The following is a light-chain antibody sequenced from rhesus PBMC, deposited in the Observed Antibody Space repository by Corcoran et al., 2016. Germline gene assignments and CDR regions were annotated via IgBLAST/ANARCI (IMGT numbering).Light chain of an antibody. V-gene: IGKV3-42*03. J-gene: IGKJ1*01. Sequence: EIVMTQSPATLSLSPGERATLSCRASQSVSSNLAWYQQKPGQAPRIVIYGASSRATGIPDRFSGSGSGTEFTITISSLETEDFAVYYCQQYSNRWTFGQGTKVEIK. CDR2: GAS. CDR1: QSVSSN. CDR3: QQYSNRWT.